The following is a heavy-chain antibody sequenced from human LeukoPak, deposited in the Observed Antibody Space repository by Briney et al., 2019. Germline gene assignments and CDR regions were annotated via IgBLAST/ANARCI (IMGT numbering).Heavy chain of an antibody. CDR1: GYTFTAYG. CDR3: ARLGSPFDIVPNTMDV. Sequence: GASVKVSCKASGYTFTAYGFSWVRQAPGQGLERMGWISGYNGDTNYAQRLQGRVTLTTDTSTSTGYMELRSLRSDDTAVYYCARLGSPFDIVPNTMDVWGQGTTVTVSS. CDR2: ISGYNGDT. J-gene: IGHJ6*02. D-gene: IGHD2-15*01. V-gene: IGHV1-18*01.